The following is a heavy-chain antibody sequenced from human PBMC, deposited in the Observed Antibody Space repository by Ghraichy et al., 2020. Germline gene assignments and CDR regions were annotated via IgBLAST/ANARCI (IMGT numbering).Heavy chain of an antibody. Sequence: GGSLRLSCAASGFTFSSYGMHWVRQAPGKGLEWVAVIWYDGSNKYYADSVKGRFTISRDNSKNTLYLQMNSLRAEDTAVYYCARDKPDIVVVPAAIPGRDNWFDPWGQGTLVTVSS. CDR3: ARDKPDIVVVPAAIPGRDNWFDP. J-gene: IGHJ5*02. CDR2: IWYDGSNK. D-gene: IGHD2-2*02. CDR1: GFTFSSYG. V-gene: IGHV3-33*01.